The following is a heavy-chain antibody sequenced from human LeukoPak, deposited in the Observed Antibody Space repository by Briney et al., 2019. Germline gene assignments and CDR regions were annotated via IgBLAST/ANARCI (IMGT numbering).Heavy chain of an antibody. CDR3: ARDTDNYGAGTDAFDS. J-gene: IGHJ3*02. Sequence: PGGSLRLSCAASGFAFSSYLMSWVRQAPGKGLEWVANIKEDGREKYYVDSVKGRFTISRDNAKNSLYLQMNSLRAEDTAVYYCARDTDNYGAGTDAFDSWGQRTMVTVSS. D-gene: IGHD4/OR15-4a*01. CDR2: IKEDGREK. CDR1: GFAFSSYL. V-gene: IGHV3-7*01.